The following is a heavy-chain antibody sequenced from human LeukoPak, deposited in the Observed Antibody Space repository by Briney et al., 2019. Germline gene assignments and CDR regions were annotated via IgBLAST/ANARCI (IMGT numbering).Heavy chain of an antibody. CDR2: VKQDGSER. D-gene: IGHD4/OR15-4a*01. J-gene: IGHJ4*02. CDR1: GFTFSSYW. CDR3: AREGAYYLDS. V-gene: IGHV3-7*01. Sequence: PGGSLRLSCAASGFTFSSYWMSWVRQAPGKGLVWVANVKQDGSERYYVGSVRGRFTISRDNAKNSLYLQMNSLRAEDTAVYYCAREGAYYLDSGGQGTLVAVS.